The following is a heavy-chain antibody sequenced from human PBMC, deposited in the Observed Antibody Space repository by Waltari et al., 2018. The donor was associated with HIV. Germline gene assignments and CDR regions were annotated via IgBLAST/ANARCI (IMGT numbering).Heavy chain of an antibody. V-gene: IGHV3-30*01. J-gene: IGHJ6*02. CDR2: ISYDGSNK. Sequence: QVQLVESGGGVVQPGRSLRLSCVASGLPFNTYAMSWVCQAPGKGLECVAVISYDGSNKYYADSVKGRFTISRDNSKNTLYLQMNSLRAEDTAVYYCARDSSGYYYVGYGMDVWGQGTTVTVSS. D-gene: IGHD3-22*01. CDR1: GLPFNTYA. CDR3: ARDSSGYYYVGYGMDV.